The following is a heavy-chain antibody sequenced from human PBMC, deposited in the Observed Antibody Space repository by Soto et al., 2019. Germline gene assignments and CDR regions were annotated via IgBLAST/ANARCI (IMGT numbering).Heavy chain of an antibody. D-gene: IGHD3-3*01. CDR2: ISHDGTNR. Sequence: WWSLRLSCSASVFAFNIYAIHWFRQAPGKGLEWVAVISHDGTNRYYTDSVRGRFTISRDNSKNTVYLEMDSLRADDTAVYYCARSSGVPTPDFDYWGQGTLVTVSS. J-gene: IGHJ4*02. V-gene: IGHV3-30-3*01. CDR1: VFAFNIYA. CDR3: ARSSGVPTPDFDY.